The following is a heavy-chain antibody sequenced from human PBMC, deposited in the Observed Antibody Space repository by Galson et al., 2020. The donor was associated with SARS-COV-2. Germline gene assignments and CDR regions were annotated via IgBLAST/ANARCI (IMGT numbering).Heavy chain of an antibody. D-gene: IGHD3-3*01. J-gene: IGHJ6*03. V-gene: IGHV4-31*11. CDR3: ARVGVVTQYYYYYYYMDV. Sequence: SETLSLTCAVYGGSISSGGYYWSWIRQHPGKGLEWIGYIYYSGSTYYNPSLKSRVTISVDKSKNQFSLKLSSVTAADTAVYYCARVGVVTQYYYYYYYMDVWGKGTTVTVSS. CDR1: GGSISSGGYY. CDR2: IYYSGST.